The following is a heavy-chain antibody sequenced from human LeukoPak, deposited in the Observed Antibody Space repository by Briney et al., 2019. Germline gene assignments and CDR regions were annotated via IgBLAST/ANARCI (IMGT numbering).Heavy chain of an antibody. Sequence: GGSLRLSCAASGFTVSSNYMSWVRQAPGKGLEWVAVIWYDGSNKYYADSVKGRFTISRDNSKNTLYLQMNSLRAEDTAVYYCARDSKVVVISAEFDYWGQGTLVTVSS. CDR3: ARDSKVVVISAEFDY. J-gene: IGHJ4*02. CDR1: GFTVSSNY. D-gene: IGHD3-22*01. V-gene: IGHV3-33*08. CDR2: IWYDGSNK.